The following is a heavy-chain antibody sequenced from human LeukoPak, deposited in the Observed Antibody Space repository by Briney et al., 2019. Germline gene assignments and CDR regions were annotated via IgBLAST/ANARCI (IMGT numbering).Heavy chain of an antibody. V-gene: IGHV3-7*04. Sequence: QPGGSLRLSCAASGFTFSSNWMSWVRQAPGKGLELVANIKQDGSEIFYVDSLKDRFTISRDNAKNSLYLQMNSLRAEDTAVYYCAREYCSGGRCYPNYFDPWGQGTLVTVSS. CDR1: GFTFSSNW. CDR2: IKQDGSEI. D-gene: IGHD2-15*01. J-gene: IGHJ5*02. CDR3: AREYCSGGRCYPNYFDP.